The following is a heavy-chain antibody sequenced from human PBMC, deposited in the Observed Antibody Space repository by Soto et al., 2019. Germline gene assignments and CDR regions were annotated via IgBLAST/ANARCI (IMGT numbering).Heavy chain of an antibody. CDR1: GFTFSSYA. Sequence: GGSLRLSCAASGFTFSSYAMSWVRQAPGKGLEWVSAISGSGGSTYYADSVKGRFTISRDNSKNTLYLQMNSLRAEDTAVYYCAKVRRDDSSGSPYYAMDVSGPGPTVILSS. CDR3: AKVRRDDSSGSPYYAMDV. J-gene: IGHJ6*02. D-gene: IGHD3-22*01. CDR2: ISGSGGST. V-gene: IGHV3-23*01.